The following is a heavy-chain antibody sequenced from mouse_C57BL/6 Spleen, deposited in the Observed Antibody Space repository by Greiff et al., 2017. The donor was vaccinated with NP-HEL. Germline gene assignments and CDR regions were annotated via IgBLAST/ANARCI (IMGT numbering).Heavy chain of an antibody. CDR2: IDPSDSET. D-gene: IGHD1-1*01. V-gene: IGHV1-52*01. Sequence: QVQLQQPGAELVRPGSSVKLSCKASGYTFTSYWMHWVKQRPIQGLEWIGNIDPSDSETHYNQKFKDKATLTVDKSSSTAYMQLSSLTSEDSAVYYCAREDYYGYYYAMDYWGQGTSVTVSS. CDR3: AREDYYGYYYAMDY. CDR1: GYTFTSYW. J-gene: IGHJ4*01.